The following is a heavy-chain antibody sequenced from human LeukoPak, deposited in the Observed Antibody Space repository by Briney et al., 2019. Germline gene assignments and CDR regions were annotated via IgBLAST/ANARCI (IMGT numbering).Heavy chain of an antibody. V-gene: IGHV3-74*01. Sequence: GGSLRLPCAASGFTFSTYWMHWARQAPGKGLVWVSRINSDGSSTNYADSVRGRFTISRDNAKNTLYLQMNSLRADDTAVYYCARDYYTSGSPNDFWGQGTLVTVSS. CDR2: INSDGSST. CDR3: ARDYYTSGSPNDF. J-gene: IGHJ4*02. CDR1: GFTFSTYW. D-gene: IGHD3-10*01.